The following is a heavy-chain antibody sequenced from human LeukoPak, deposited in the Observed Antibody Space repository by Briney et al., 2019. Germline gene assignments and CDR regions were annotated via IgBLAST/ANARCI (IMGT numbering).Heavy chain of an antibody. Sequence: VASVKVSCKASGYTFTGYYMHWVRQAPGRGLEWMGWINPNSGGTNYAQKFQDRVTMTRDTSISTAYMELSSLRSDDTAVYYCSTEDKYCSSASCGDFWGQGTLVTVSS. D-gene: IGHD2-2*01. CDR3: STEDKYCSSASCGDF. CDR2: INPNSGGT. J-gene: IGHJ4*02. V-gene: IGHV1-2*02. CDR1: GYTFTGYY.